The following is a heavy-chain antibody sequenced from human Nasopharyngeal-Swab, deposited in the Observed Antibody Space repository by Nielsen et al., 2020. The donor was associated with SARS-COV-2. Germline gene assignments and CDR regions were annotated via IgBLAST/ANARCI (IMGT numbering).Heavy chain of an antibody. V-gene: IGHV3-49*04. CDR1: GFTFGDYA. J-gene: IGHJ4*02. CDR2: IRSKAYGGTT. CDR3: TREYYDSSGYYYIWGDY. Sequence: GGSLRLSCKASGFTFGDYAMSWVRQALGKGLEWVGFIRSKAYGGTTEYAVSVKGRFTISRDDSKSIAYLQMNSLKTEDTAVYYCTREYYDSSGYYYIWGDYWGQGTLVTVSS. D-gene: IGHD3-22*01.